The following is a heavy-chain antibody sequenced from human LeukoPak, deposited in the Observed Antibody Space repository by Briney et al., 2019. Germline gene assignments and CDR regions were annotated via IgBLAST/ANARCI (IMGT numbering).Heavy chain of an antibody. CDR3: AGYYYDSTTYRDY. CDR1: GITFSSYS. J-gene: IGHJ4*02. V-gene: IGHV3-48*04. Sequence: PGGSLRLSCAASGITFSSYSVNWVRQAPGKGLEWVSYISSSGDTIYYADSVKGRFTISRDNAKNSLYLQMNSLRAEDTAVYYCAGYYYDSTTYRDYWGQGTLVTVSS. D-gene: IGHD3-22*01. CDR2: ISSSGDTI.